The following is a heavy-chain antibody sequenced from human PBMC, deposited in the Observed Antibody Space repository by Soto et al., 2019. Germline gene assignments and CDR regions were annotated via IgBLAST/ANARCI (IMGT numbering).Heavy chain of an antibody. V-gene: IGHV3-21*01. CDR1: GFTFSSYS. CDR2: ISSSSSYI. J-gene: IGHJ6*02. CDR3: ARDRVAARPPPYYYGMDV. D-gene: IGHD6-6*01. Sequence: VGSLRLSCAASGFTFSSYSMNWVRQAPGKGLEWVSSISSSSSYIYYSDSVKGRFTISRDNAKNSLYLQMNSLRAEDTAVYYCARDRVAARPPPYYYGMDVWGQGTTVTVSS.